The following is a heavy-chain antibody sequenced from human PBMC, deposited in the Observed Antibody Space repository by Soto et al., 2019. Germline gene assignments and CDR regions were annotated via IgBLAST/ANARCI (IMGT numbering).Heavy chain of an antibody. CDR2: ISSSSSTI. V-gene: IGHV3-48*01. Sequence: GGSLRLSCAASGFTFSSYSMNWVRQAPGKGLEWVSYISSSSSTIYYADSVKGRFTISRDNAKNSLYLQMNSLRAEDTAVYYCARDQYAMGSYHFDYWGQGTLVTVSS. CDR3: ARDQYAMGSYHFDY. J-gene: IGHJ4*02. CDR1: GFTFSSYS. D-gene: IGHD2-8*01.